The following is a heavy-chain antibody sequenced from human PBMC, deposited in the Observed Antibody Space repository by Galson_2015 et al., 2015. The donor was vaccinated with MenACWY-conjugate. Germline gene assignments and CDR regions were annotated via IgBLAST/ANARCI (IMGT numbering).Heavy chain of an antibody. J-gene: IGHJ4*02. CDR3: AKVKWMQLWSTYDY. CDR2: ITAGGDDT. Sequence: SLRLSCAASGFAFASYAMTWVRQAPGKGLQWVSSITAGGDDTTYADSVKGRLTISRDNSKNMLYLQLNSLRAEDTAIYFCAKVKWMQLWSTYDYWGQGTLVTVSS. V-gene: IGHV3-23*01. CDR1: GFAFASYA. D-gene: IGHD5-18*01.